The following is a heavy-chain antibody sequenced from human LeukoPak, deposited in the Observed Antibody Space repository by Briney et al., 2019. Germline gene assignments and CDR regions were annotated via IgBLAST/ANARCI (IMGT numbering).Heavy chain of an antibody. D-gene: IGHD3-10*01. Sequence: GGSLRLSCAASGFTFSSYSMNWVRQAPGKGLEWVSYISSSSSTIYYADSVKGRFTISRDNAKNSLYLQMNSLRAEDTAVYYCARDERNYFGSGYYFDYWGQGTLVTVSS. V-gene: IGHV3-48*04. J-gene: IGHJ4*02. CDR2: ISSSSSTI. CDR3: ARDERNYFGSGYYFDY. CDR1: GFTFSSYS.